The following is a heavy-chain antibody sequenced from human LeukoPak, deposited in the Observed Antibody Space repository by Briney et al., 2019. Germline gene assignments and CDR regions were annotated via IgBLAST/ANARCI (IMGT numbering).Heavy chain of an antibody. J-gene: IGHJ4*02. D-gene: IGHD7-27*01. CDR3: ARAGDGYFDY. Sequence: ASVKVSCKXSGYTFTGYYMHWVRQAPRQGLEWMGRINPNSGGTNSAQKFQGRVTMTRDTSISTAYMELSSLRSDDTAVYYCARAGDGYFDYWGQGALVTVSS. CDR1: GYTFTGYY. CDR2: INPNSGGT. V-gene: IGHV1-2*06.